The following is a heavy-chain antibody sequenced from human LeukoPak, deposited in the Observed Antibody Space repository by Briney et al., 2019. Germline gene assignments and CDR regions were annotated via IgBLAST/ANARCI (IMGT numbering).Heavy chain of an antibody. CDR1: GDSVSSNTAA. CDR3: AREAAGSAFDI. Sequence: SQTLSLTCAISGDSVSSNTAAWNWIRQPPSRGLEWLGRTYYRSKWSNDYALSVRSRISVNPDTSKNQFSLHLTSVIPEDTAVYYCAREAAGSAFDIWGQGTMVTVSP. J-gene: IGHJ3*02. V-gene: IGHV6-1*01. D-gene: IGHD1-26*01. CDR2: TYYRSKWSN.